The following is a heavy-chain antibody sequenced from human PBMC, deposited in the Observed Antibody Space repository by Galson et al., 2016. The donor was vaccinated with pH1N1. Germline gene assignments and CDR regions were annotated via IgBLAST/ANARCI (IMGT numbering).Heavy chain of an antibody. J-gene: IGHJ5*02. V-gene: IGHV4-61*02. Sequence: TLSLTCTVSGGSISSRTYYWSWIRQPAGKGLEWIGLVYSSGSTRYNPSLKSRVTISADTSKSPLSLKMTSVTAADTAVYYCARGGEEVLTFGEPHNWFDPWGQGILVTVSS. CDR3: ARGGEEVLTFGEPHNWFDP. D-gene: IGHD3-10*01. CDR2: VYSSGST. CDR1: GGSISSRTYY.